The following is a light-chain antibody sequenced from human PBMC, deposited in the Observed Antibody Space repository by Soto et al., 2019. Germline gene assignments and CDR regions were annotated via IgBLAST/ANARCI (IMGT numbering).Light chain of an antibody. CDR2: GAS. J-gene: IGKJ2*01. CDR3: QQYNNWPYT. Sequence: EIVMTQSPATLSVSPGERATLSCRASQSVSSNLAWYQQKPGQAPRLLIYGASTRATGIPARFSGSGSGTEFTLTISSLQSGDFAVYYCQQYNNWPYTFGQGTKLKIK. CDR1: QSVSSN. V-gene: IGKV3-15*01.